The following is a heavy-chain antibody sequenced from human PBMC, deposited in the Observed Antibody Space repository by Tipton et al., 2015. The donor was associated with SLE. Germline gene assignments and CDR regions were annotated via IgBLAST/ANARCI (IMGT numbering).Heavy chain of an antibody. CDR2: IYTSGST. J-gene: IGHJ5*02. CDR1: GDSISNGGHF. CDR3: ARDLGRRYWFDP. V-gene: IGHV4-61*02. Sequence: TLSLTCTISGDSISNGGHFWSWIRQPAGRGLEWIGRIYTSGSTNYNPSLKSRVTMSVDTSKNQFSLKLNSVTAADTAMYYCARDLGRRYWFDPWGQGTLVTASS.